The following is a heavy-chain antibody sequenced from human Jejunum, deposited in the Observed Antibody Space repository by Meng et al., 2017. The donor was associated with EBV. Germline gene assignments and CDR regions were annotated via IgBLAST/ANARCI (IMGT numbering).Heavy chain of an antibody. CDR2: VSGTGGST. V-gene: IGHV3-23*01. CDR1: GFTLSAYA. CDR3: VRDGYNYIPFDY. D-gene: IGHD5-24*01. J-gene: IGHJ4*02. Sequence: VQRLGSGGGLVQPGGSLRLSCVASGFTLSAYAMSWVRQAPGKGLEWVSHVSGTGGSTYYADSVKGRFTASRDNSKNMLFLQMNSLRADDTAIYYCVRDGYNYIPFDYWGQGTLVTVSS.